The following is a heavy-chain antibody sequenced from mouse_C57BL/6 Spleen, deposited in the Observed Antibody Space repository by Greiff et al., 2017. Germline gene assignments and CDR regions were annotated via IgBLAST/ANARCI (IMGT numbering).Heavy chain of an antibody. CDR1: GFNIKDYY. V-gene: IGHV14-1*01. J-gene: IGHJ2*01. CDR2: IDPEDGDT. D-gene: IGHD1-1*01. Sequence: EVKLVESGAELVRPGASVKLSCTASGFNIKDYYMHWVKQRPEQGLEWIGRIDPEDGDTEYAPKFQGKATMTADTSSNTAYLQLSSLTSEDTAVYYCTRHYYGSSWFDYWGQGTTLTVSS. CDR3: TRHYYGSSWFDY.